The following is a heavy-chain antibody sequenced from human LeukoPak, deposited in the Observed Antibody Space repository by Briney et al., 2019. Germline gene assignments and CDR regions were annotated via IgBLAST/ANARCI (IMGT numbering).Heavy chain of an antibody. CDR2: ISDSGGTT. CDR3: AKLTRGYCSSTACPNWLDP. Sequence: GGSLRLSCAASGSTFSNYAMTWVRHAPGEGLEWVSAISDSGGTTYYADSVKGRFTISRDNSKNTLYLQMNSLRAGDTAIYYCAKLTRGYCSSTACPNWLDPWGQGTLVTVSS. CDR1: GSTFSNYA. D-gene: IGHD2-2*01. V-gene: IGHV3-23*01. J-gene: IGHJ5*02.